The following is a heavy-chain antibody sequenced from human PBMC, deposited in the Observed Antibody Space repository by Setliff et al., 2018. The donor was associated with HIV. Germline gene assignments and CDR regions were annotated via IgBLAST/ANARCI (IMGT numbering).Heavy chain of an antibody. CDR2: IYYIGIT. CDR1: GDSISRSSYY. J-gene: IGHJ4*02. CDR3: AREIYGGNSRPFDY. D-gene: IGHD4-17*01. Sequence: SETLSLTCTVSGDSISRSSYYWGWIRQPPGKGLEWIGNIYYIGITNYYPSLESRVTISVDTSKNQFSLKLSSVTAADTAVYYCAREIYGGNSRPFDYWGQGTLVTVSS. V-gene: IGHV4-39*02.